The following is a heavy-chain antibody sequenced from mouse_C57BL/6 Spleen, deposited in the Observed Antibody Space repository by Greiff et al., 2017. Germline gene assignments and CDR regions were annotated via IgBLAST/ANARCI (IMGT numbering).Heavy chain of an antibody. CDR3: ARHPSTVVATGGYAMDY. V-gene: IGHV5-6*01. CDR2: ISSGGSYT. Sequence: EVQLVESGGDLVKPGGSLKLSCAASGFTFSSYGMSWVRQTPDKRLEWVATISSGGSYTYYPDSVKGRFTISRDNAKNTLYLQMSSLKSEDTAMYYCARHPSTVVATGGYAMDYWGQGTSVTVSS. D-gene: IGHD1-1*01. J-gene: IGHJ4*01. CDR1: GFTFSSYG.